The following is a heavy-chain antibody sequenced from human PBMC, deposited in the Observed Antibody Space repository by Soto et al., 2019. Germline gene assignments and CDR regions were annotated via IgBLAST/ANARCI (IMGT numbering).Heavy chain of an antibody. CDR2: IKGDGSST. V-gene: IGHV3-74*01. D-gene: IGHD5-18*01. CDR1: GFTFSTYW. J-gene: IGHJ2*01. CDR3: ARGGYGAWYFDR. Sequence: EVQLVESGGGLVQPGGSLRLSCAASGFTFSTYWMHWIRQGPGKGLVWVSRIKGDGSSTSYADSVKGRFTISRDNAKNKVYLQRDSLRAEDTAVYYCARGGYGAWYFDRWGRGTLVTVSS.